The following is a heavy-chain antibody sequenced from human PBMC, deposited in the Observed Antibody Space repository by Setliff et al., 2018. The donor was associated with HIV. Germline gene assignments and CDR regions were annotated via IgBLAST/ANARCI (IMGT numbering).Heavy chain of an antibody. V-gene: IGHV3-33*01. CDR2: IWYDGINK. J-gene: IGHJ4*02. CDR3: ARGSVTMIVVFDY. Sequence: GGSLRLSCAASGFTFSNYGMHWVRQAPGKGPEWVALIWYDGINKYYGDSVKGRFTISRDNSKNTLYLQMNSLRGEDTAVYYCARGSVTMIVVFDYWGQGTLVTVSS. D-gene: IGHD3-22*01. CDR1: GFTFSNYG.